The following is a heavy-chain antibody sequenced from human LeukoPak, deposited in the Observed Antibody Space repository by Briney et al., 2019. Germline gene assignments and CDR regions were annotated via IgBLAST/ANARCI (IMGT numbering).Heavy chain of an antibody. CDR2: INHSGST. CDR3: ARGESIAALPFDY. J-gene: IGHJ4*02. V-gene: IGHV4-34*01. D-gene: IGHD6-6*01. CDR1: GFTFSSYA. Sequence: PGGSLRLSCAASGFTFSSYAMSWIRQPPGKGLEWIGEINHSGSTNYNPSLKSRVTISVDTSKNQFSLKLSSVTAADTAVYYCARGESIAALPFDYWGQGTLVTVSS.